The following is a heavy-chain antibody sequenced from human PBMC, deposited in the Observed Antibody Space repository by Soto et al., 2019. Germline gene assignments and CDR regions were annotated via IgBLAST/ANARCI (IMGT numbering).Heavy chain of an antibody. D-gene: IGHD6-19*01. V-gene: IGHV3-30*18. CDR2: ISYDGSNK. CDR1: GFTFSSYG. J-gene: IGHJ4*02. CDR3: AKERQWYFDY. Sequence: QVQLVESGGGVVQPGRSLRLSCAASGFTFSSYGMHWVRQAPGKGLEWVAVISYDGSNKYYADSVKGRFTISRDNSKNTLYLQMNSLRAEDTAVYYCAKERQWYFDYWGQGTLVTVSS.